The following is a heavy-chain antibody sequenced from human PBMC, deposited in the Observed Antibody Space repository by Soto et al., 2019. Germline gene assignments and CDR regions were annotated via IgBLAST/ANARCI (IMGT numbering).Heavy chain of an antibody. J-gene: IGHJ5*02. D-gene: IGHD3-10*01. CDR2: IYYSGST. V-gene: IGHV4-39*01. Sequence: LSLTCTVSGGSISSSSYYWGWIRQPPGKGLEWIGSIYYSGSTYYNPSLKSRVTISVDTSKNRFSLKLSSVTAADTGGYYCARHGELLWFGELSYWFDPWGQGTLVTVSS. CDR1: GGSISSSSYY. CDR3: ARHGELLWFGELSYWFDP.